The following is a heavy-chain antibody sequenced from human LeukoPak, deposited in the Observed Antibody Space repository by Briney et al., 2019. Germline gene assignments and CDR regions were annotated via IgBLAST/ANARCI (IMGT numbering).Heavy chain of an antibody. Sequence: PGGSLRLSCAASGFTFSSYDMHWVRQATGKGLEWVSAIGTAGDTYYPGSVKGRFTISRENAKNSLYLQMNSLRAGDTAVYYCARQSALMVRGVISGRPYYYYGMDVWGQGTTVTVSS. V-gene: IGHV3-13*01. CDR1: GFTFSSYD. CDR3: ARQSALMVRGVISGRPYYYYGMDV. J-gene: IGHJ6*02. D-gene: IGHD3-10*01. CDR2: IGTAGDT.